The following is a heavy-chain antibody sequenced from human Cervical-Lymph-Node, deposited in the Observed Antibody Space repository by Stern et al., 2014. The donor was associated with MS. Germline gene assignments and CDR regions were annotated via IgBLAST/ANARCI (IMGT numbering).Heavy chain of an antibody. CDR1: GCTFSSYA. CDR2: IITIYGTA. CDR3: AAYSNSVPPFDY. Sequence: VQLVESGAEVKKPGSSVKVSCKASGCTFSSYAISWVRQAPGQGLEWMGGIITIYGTANYAKKTQARGTITADESTSTAYMELSSLRSEDTAVYYCAAYSNSVPPFDYWGQGTLVTVSS. V-gene: IGHV1-69*01. D-gene: IGHD4-11*01. J-gene: IGHJ4*02.